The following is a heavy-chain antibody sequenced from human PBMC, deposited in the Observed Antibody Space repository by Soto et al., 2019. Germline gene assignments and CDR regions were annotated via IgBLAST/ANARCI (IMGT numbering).Heavy chain of an antibody. CDR2: IYYSGST. Sequence: PSETLSLTCTVSGGSISIYYWSWIRHPPGKGLEWIGYIYYSGSTNYNPSLKSRVTISVDTSKNQFSLKLSSVTAADTAVYYCARATGYSSSWRPRFDPWGQGTLVTVSS. J-gene: IGHJ5*02. V-gene: IGHV4-59*01. CDR1: GGSISIYY. CDR3: ARATGYSSSWRPRFDP. D-gene: IGHD6-13*01.